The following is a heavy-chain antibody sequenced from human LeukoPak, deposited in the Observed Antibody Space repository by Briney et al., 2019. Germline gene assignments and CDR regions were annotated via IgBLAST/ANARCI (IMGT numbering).Heavy chain of an antibody. CDR3: ARRHYDYVWGRRINWFDP. Sequence: PSETLSLTCTVSGYSISSGYYWGWIRQPPGKGLEWIGSIYHSGSTYYNPSLKSRVTISVDTSKNQFSLKLSSVTAADTAVYYCARRHYDYVWGRRINWFDPWGQGTLVTVSS. CDR1: GYSISSGYY. V-gene: IGHV4-38-2*02. CDR2: IYHSGST. D-gene: IGHD3-16*01. J-gene: IGHJ5*02.